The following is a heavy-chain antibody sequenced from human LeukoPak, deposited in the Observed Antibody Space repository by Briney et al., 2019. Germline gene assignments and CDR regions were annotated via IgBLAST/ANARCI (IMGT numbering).Heavy chain of an antibody. CDR2: INPNSGGT. J-gene: IGHJ6*02. V-gene: IGHV1-2*02. Sequence: ASVKVSCKASGYTFTGYYMHWVRQAPGQGLEWMGWINPNSGGTNYAQKFQGRVTMTRDTSISTAYMELSRLRSDDTAVYYCARAAPLGYCSSTSCYIHGYYYGMDVWGQGTTVTVSS. D-gene: IGHD2-2*02. CDR1: GYTFTGYY. CDR3: ARAAPLGYCSSTSCYIHGYYYGMDV.